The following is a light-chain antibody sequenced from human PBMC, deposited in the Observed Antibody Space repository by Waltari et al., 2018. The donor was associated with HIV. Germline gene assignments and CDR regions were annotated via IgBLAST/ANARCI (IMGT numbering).Light chain of an antibody. Sequence: QSALTQPASAAGSPGQPLTLPCNGTRTHVGGSHLVSGYQQHPGKAPKLMIYEVSKRPSGVSNRFSGSKSGNTASLTISGLQAEDEADYYCCAYAGSTTYVIFGGGTKLTVL. J-gene: IGLJ2*01. CDR2: EVS. CDR3: CAYAGSTTYVI. V-gene: IGLV2-23*02. CDR1: RTHVGGSHL.